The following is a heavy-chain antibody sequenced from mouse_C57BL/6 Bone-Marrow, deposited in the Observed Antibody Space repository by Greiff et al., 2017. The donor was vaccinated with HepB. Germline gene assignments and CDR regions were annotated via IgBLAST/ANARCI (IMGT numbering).Heavy chain of an antibody. CDR2: IYPGDGDT. CDR1: GYAFSSSC. CDR3: ARGNYYAMDY. V-gene: IGHV1-82*01. Sequence: VKLMESGPELVKPGASVKISCKASGYAFSSSCMNWVKQRPGKGLEWIGRIYPGDGDTNYNGKFKGKATLTADKSSSTAYMQLSSLTSEDSAVYFCARGNYYAMDYWGQGTSVTVSS. J-gene: IGHJ4*01.